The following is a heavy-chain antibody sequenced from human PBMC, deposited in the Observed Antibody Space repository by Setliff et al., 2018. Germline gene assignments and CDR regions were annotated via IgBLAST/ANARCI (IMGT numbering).Heavy chain of an antibody. Sequence: GESLRLSCAASGFTFGSHAMHWVRHDPGKGLEWVAVISYDGSNQYYADSVKGRFTVSRDNSKNTLSLQMYSLRTEDTALYYCARERHLLSTVVIFGLFDFWGQGALVTVSS. CDR1: GFTFGSHA. CDR3: ARERHLLSTVVIFGLFDF. J-gene: IGHJ4*02. D-gene: IGHD3-3*01. V-gene: IGHV3-30*01. CDR2: ISYDGSNQ.